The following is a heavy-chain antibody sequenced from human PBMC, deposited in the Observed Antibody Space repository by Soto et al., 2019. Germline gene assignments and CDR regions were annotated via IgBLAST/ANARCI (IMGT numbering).Heavy chain of an antibody. CDR2: IRSKAYGGTT. V-gene: IGHV3-49*03. CDR3: TRGGSSTSRDY. J-gene: IGHJ4*02. D-gene: IGHD2-2*01. CDR1: GFTFGGYA. Sequence: GGSLRLSCTASGFTFGGYAMSWFRQAPGKGLEWVGFIRSKAYGGTTEYAASVKGRFTISRDDSKSIAYLQMNRLKTEDTAVYYCTRGGSSTSRDYWGQGTLVTVSS.